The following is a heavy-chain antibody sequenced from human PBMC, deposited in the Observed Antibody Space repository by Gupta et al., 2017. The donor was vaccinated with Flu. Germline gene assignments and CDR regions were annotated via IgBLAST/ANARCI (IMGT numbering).Heavy chain of an antibody. Sequence: QVQLQESGPGLVKPSETLSLTCTVSGGSISGYYWSWIRQAAGKGLEWIGRIYPSETTEYNPSLKSRVTMSRDMSKNQFSRKLNSLTAAETAVYYCARGVDNSGGSWFDPWCQGTLVTVSS. CDR1: GGSISGYY. CDR3: ARGVDNSGGSWFDP. V-gene: IGHV4-4*07. D-gene: IGHD2-15*01. CDR2: IYPSETT. J-gene: IGHJ5*02.